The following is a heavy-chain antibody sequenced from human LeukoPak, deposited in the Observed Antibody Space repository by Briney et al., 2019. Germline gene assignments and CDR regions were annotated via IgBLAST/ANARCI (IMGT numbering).Heavy chain of an antibody. CDR2: ISSSSSYI. Sequence: GGSLRLSCAASGSTFSSYSMNWVRQAPGKGLEWVSSISSSSSYIYYADSVKGRFTISRDNAKNSLYLQMNSLRAEDTAVYYCARDFRDRVGATTVWFDPWGQGTLVTVSS. J-gene: IGHJ5*02. D-gene: IGHD1-26*01. CDR3: ARDFRDRVGATTVWFDP. CDR1: GSTFSSYS. V-gene: IGHV3-21*01.